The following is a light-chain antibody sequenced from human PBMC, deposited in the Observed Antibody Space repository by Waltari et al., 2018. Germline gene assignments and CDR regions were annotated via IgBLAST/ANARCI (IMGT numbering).Light chain of an antibody. CDR2: SNN. Sequence: QSVLTQPPSASGTPGQRVTISCSGSSSNIGSSYVNWYQQLPGTAPKLLIYSNNPRAPGVPDRFSGAKSGTSASLAMSGLQSEEEADYYCAGWDDSLNGYVFGAATKVTVL. J-gene: IGLJ1*01. CDR1: SSNIGSSY. V-gene: IGLV1-44*01. CDR3: AGWDDSLNGYV.